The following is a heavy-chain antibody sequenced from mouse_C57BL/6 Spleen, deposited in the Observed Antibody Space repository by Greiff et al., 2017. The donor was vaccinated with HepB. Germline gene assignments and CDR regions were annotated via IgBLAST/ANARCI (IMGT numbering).Heavy chain of an antibody. V-gene: IGHV5-9-1*02. D-gene: IGHD1-1*01. CDR2: ISSGGDYI. Sequence: EVKLVESGEGLVKPGGSLKLSCAASGFTFSSYAMSWVRQTPEKRLEWVAYISSGGDYIYYADTVKGRFTISRDNARHTLYLQMSSLKSEDTAMYDCTTLFYGSSSSYWYFDVWGTGTTVTVSS. CDR1: GFTFSSYA. J-gene: IGHJ1*03. CDR3: TTLFYGSSSSYWYFDV.